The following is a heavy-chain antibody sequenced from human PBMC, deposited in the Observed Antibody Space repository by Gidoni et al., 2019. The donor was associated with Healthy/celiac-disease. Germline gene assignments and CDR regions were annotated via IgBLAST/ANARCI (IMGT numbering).Heavy chain of an antibody. V-gene: IGHV4-59*01. CDR3: ARGTYPDFYGGNSGYFDY. Sequence: QVQLQESGPGLVKPSETLSLTCTVSVGSISSSYWSWIRQPPGKGLEWIGYIYYSGSTNYNPSLKSRVTISVDTSKNQFSLKLSSVTAADTAVYYCARGTYPDFYGGNSGYFDYWGQGTLVTVSS. CDR2: IYYSGST. CDR1: VGSISSSY. D-gene: IGHD4-17*01. J-gene: IGHJ4*02.